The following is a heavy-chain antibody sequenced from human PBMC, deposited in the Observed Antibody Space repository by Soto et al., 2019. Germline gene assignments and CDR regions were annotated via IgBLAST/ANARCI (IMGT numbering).Heavy chain of an antibody. CDR3: AKDPSNLGR. V-gene: IGHV3-23*01. Sequence: LRLSCAASGFTFSSYAMSWVRQAPGKGLEWVSAISGSGGNTYYADSVKGRFTISRDNSKNTLYLQMSSLRAEDTAVYYCAKDPSNLGRWGQGTLVTVSS. CDR2: ISGSGGNT. J-gene: IGHJ4*02. D-gene: IGHD2-8*01. CDR1: GFTFSSYA.